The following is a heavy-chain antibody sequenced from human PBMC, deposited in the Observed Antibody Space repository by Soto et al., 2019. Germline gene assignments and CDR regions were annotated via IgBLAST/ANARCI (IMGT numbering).Heavy chain of an antibody. J-gene: IGHJ6*02. CDR3: GRAHYGDYGYGMDV. CDR2: IYHSGSP. Sequence: SETLSLTCAVSGGSISSGGYTWSWIRQPPGKGLEWIGYIYHSGSPYYNPSLKSRVTISVDRSKNQFSLKLSSVTAADTAVYYCGRAHYGDYGYGMDVWGQGTTVTSP. CDR1: GGSISSGGYT. V-gene: IGHV4-30-2*01. D-gene: IGHD4-17*01.